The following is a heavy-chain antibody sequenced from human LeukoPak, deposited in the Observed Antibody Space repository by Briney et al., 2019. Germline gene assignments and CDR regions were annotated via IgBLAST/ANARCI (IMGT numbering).Heavy chain of an antibody. CDR3: ARRRITMIVVVITPFDY. V-gene: IGHV4-39*07. CDR2: INHSGST. CDR1: GGSISSSNYY. D-gene: IGHD3-22*01. J-gene: IGHJ4*02. Sequence: SETLSLTCTVSGGSISSSNYYWGWIRQPPGKGLEWIGEINHSGSTNYNPSLKSRVTISVDTSKNQFSLKLSSVTAADTAVYYCARRRITMIVVVITPFDYWGQGTLVTVSS.